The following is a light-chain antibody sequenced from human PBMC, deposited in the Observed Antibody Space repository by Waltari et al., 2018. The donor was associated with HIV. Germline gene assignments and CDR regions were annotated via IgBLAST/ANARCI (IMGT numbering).Light chain of an antibody. CDR3: ASFTGDDTVM. CDR2: DVD. J-gene: IGLJ3*02. CDR1: DHAFGLRNF. Sequence: SAVTQPASVSGLPGQSVPISCTGDDHAFGLRNFVSWYQQHPGKLPRLIFSDVDSRASGIPDRFSASKSGETAFLTISSLRTEDEALYYCASFTGDDTVMFGGGTLVTVL. V-gene: IGLV2-14*03.